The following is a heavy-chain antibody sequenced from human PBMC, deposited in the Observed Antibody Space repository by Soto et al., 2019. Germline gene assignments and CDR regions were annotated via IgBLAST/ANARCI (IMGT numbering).Heavy chain of an antibody. V-gene: IGHV3-30-3*01. CDR2: ISYDGSNK. J-gene: IGHJ6*02. CDR1: GFTFSSYA. CDR3: ARAQNGINIAALYYYYGMDV. D-gene: IGHD6-6*01. Sequence: PGGSLRLSCAASGFTFSSYAMHWVRQAPGKGLEWVAVISYDGSNKYYADSVKGRFTISRDNSKNTLYLQMNSLRAEDTAVYYCARAQNGINIAALYYYYGMDVWGQGTTVTVSS.